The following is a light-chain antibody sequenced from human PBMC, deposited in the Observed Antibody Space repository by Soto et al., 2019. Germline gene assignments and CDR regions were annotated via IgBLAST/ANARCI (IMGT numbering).Light chain of an antibody. CDR1: QTIDTV. CDR3: QQTFSSPYT. CDR2: AAS. V-gene: IGKV1-39*01. Sequence: DILMTQSPSSLSASVGERVTITCRASQTIDTVLNWYQQKPGKPPKLLIYAASSLHSGVPSRFSGSGSGTHFTLTISGLQPDDFAAYYCQQTFSSPYTFGQGTKVDIK. J-gene: IGKJ2*01.